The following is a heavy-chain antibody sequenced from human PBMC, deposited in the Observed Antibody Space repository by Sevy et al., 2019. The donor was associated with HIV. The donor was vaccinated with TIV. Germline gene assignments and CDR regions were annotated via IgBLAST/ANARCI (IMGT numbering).Heavy chain of an antibody. V-gene: IGHV3-13*01. J-gene: IGHJ2*01. CDR3: ARDGDNIPAPGPNGYFDL. CDR1: GFTFSRYD. D-gene: IGHD2-21*01. Sequence: GGSLRLSCAASGFTFSRYDMHWVRQAAGKGLEWVSAIDTTDGTYYVDSVKGRFTISRDDAKNFLYLQMNFLGVGDTAVYYCARDGDNIPAPGPNGYFDLWGRGTLVTVSS. CDR2: IDTTDGT.